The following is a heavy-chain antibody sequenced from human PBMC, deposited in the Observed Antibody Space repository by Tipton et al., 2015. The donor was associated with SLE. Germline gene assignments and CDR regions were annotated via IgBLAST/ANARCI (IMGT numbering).Heavy chain of an antibody. CDR3: AKDKFDYGAPTYFDV. CDR2: LSESGDTI. CDR1: GFTFNTYA. J-gene: IGHJ2*01. D-gene: IGHD4/OR15-4a*01. Sequence: SLRLSCAASGFTFNTYAMNWVRQAPGKGLEWLSFLSESGDTIMYADSVQGRFTVSRDNSKNTLYLHMSSLRVEDTAIYYCAKDKFDYGAPTYFDVWGRGTLVPVSS. V-gene: IGHV3-23*01.